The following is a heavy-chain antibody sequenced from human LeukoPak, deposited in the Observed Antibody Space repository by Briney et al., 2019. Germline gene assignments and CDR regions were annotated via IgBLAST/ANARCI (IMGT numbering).Heavy chain of an antibody. CDR3: ARTSYYYDSSGYYPIPFDY. J-gene: IGHJ4*02. Sequence: SETLPLTCTVSGGSISSGSYYWSWIRQPAGKGLEWIGRIYTSGSTNYNPSLKSRVTISVDTSKNQFSLKLSSVTAADTAVYYCARTSYYYDSSGYYPIPFDYWGQGTLVTVSS. CDR1: GGSISSGSYY. D-gene: IGHD3-22*01. CDR2: IYTSGST. V-gene: IGHV4-61*02.